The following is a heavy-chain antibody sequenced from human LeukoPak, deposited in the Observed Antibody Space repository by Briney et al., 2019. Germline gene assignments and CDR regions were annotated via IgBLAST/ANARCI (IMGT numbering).Heavy chain of an antibody. CDR1: GFTLSDYS. CDR3: ARSSGYPFFDF. D-gene: IGHD3-22*01. CDR2: ITSTSDTI. V-gene: IGHV3-48*01. J-gene: IGHJ5*01. Sequence: GGSLRLSCEASGFTLSDYSMNWVRQAPGEGLEWLSYITSTSDTIYYADSVKGRFTSSRDNAKNSVYLQMNSLRAEDTAVYYCARSSGYPFFDFWGQGTLVTVSS.